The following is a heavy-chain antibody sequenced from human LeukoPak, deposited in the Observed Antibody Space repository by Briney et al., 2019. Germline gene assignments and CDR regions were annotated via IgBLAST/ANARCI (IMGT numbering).Heavy chain of an antibody. CDR1: GYTFTSYA. J-gene: IGHJ4*02. Sequence: ASVKVSCKASGYTFTSYAIHWVRPAPGQRLEWMGWISAGNGNTKYSQNFQGRVTFISNTSATTAFMELSSLRSEDAAVYYCARDSGSGNNDYWGQGTLVTVSS. CDR2: ISAGNGNT. D-gene: IGHD1-26*01. V-gene: IGHV1-3*01. CDR3: ARDSGSGNNDY.